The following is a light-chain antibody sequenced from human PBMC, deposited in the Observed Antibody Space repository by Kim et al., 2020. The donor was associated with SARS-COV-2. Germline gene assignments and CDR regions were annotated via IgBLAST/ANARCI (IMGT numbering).Light chain of an antibody. V-gene: IGKV3-15*01. Sequence: VSPGERATLSCRASQSINSNLAWYQQHPGQAPRLLIYGASTRATDIPARFSGSGSGTEFTLIISSLQSEDIAVYYCQQYDNWPPYTFGQGTKLEI. CDR3: QQYDNWPPYT. J-gene: IGKJ2*01. CDR1: QSINSN. CDR2: GAS.